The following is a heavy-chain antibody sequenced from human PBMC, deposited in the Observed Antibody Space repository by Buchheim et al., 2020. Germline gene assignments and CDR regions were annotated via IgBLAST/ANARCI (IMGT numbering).Heavy chain of an antibody. J-gene: IGHJ4*02. D-gene: IGHD4-23*01. V-gene: IGHV3-23*01. CDR1: GFILNNYA. Sequence: EVQLLESGGGLVQPGGSLRLSCAASGFILNNYAMSWVRQAPGKGLEWVSCITGSGGSTNYADSVKGRFTVPRDSSTHTLFLQMNSLGAEDSAIYYCTKGGGNSYFDSWGQGTL. CDR2: ITGSGGST. CDR3: TKGGGNSYFDS.